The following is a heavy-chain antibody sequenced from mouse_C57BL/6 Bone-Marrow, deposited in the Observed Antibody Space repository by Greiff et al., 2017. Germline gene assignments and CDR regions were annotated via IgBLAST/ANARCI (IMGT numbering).Heavy chain of an antibody. CDR2: ISSGSSTI. J-gene: IGHJ4*01. Sequence: EVKLMESGGGLVKPGGSLKLSCAASGFTFSDYGMHWVRHAPEKGLEWVAYISSGSSTIYYADTVKGRFTISRDNAKNTLFLQMTSLRSEDTAMYYCARRPIYYDYPYYYAMDYWGQGTSVTVSS. D-gene: IGHD2-4*01. CDR3: ARRPIYYDYPYYYAMDY. V-gene: IGHV5-17*01. CDR1: GFTFSDYG.